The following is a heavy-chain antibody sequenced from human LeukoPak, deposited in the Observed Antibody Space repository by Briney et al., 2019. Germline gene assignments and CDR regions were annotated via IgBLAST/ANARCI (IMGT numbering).Heavy chain of an antibody. CDR2: IYTSGST. CDR1: GGSISSGSYY. V-gene: IGHV4-61*02. J-gene: IGHJ4*02. CDR3: ASSALTYYYDSSGYYGGYYFDY. D-gene: IGHD3-22*01. Sequence: SQTLSLTCTVSGGSISSGSYYWSWIRQPAGKGLEWIGRIYTSGSTNYNPSLKSRVTISVDTSKNQFSLKLSSVTAADTAVYYCASSALTYYYDSSGYYGGYYFDYWGQGTLVTVSS.